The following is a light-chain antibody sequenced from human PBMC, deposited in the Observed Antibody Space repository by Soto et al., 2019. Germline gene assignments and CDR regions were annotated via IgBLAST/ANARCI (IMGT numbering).Light chain of an antibody. Sequence: EIVITQSPATLSVSPGERATLSCRASQSVSSNLAWYQQIPGQSPRILIYGASSRATGTPDRISGGGSGTDFTLTISRLEPEDFAVYYCQHYVTSSITFGQGTRLEIK. CDR1: QSVSSN. V-gene: IGKV3-20*01. CDR2: GAS. CDR3: QHYVTSSIT. J-gene: IGKJ5*01.